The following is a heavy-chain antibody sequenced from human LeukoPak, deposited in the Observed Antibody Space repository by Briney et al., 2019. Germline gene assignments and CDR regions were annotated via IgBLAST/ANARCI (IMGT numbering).Heavy chain of an antibody. CDR3: AKGRWSNTAFDN. Sequence: SQTLSLTCTVSGGSISSGGYYWSWIRHHPRKGLEWIGYIYYSGSTYYNPSLKSRVTISVDTSKNQFSLKLSSVTAAARAAYYCAKGRWSNTAFDNWGQGTLFTASP. CDR1: GGSISSGGYY. CDR2: IYYSGST. J-gene: IGHJ4*02. V-gene: IGHV4-31*03. D-gene: IGHD2-8*02.